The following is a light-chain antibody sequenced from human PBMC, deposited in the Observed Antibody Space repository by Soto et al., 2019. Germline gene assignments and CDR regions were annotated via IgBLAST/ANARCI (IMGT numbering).Light chain of an antibody. Sequence: SVLTQPPSASGTPGQRVTISCSGSTSNIGSNTVNWYQQVPGTAPKLLIYSNNQRPSGVPDRFSASKSGTSASLAISGLQSGDEADYYCAAWDDSLNGHVVFGGGTKLTVL. CDR3: AAWDDSLNGHVV. J-gene: IGLJ2*01. V-gene: IGLV1-44*01. CDR2: SNN. CDR1: TSNIGSNT.